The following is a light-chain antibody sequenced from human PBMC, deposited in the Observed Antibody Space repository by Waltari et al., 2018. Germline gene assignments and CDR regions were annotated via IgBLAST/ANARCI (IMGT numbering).Light chain of an antibody. V-gene: IGLV2-23*02. CDR2: EVN. CDR1: SSDVGYYNL. Sequence: QSALTQPASLSGSPGQSITISCTGTSSDVGYYNLVSWYQQHPGKAPKLMIYEVNKRHSGVSNRFSASKSGNTASLRISGLQDEDEADYHCCSYAGGSTCVVFGGGTKLTVL. CDR3: CSYAGGSTCVV. J-gene: IGLJ2*01.